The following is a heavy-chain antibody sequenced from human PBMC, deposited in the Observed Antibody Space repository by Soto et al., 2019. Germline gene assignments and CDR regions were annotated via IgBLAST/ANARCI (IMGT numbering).Heavy chain of an antibody. J-gene: IGHJ6*02. V-gene: IGHV1-69*01. Sequence: SVKVSCKASGGTFSRYAISWVRQATGQGLEWMGGIIPIFGTANYAQKFQGRVTITADESTSTAYMELSSLRSEDTAVYYCARAKYDYSGNIYYYYYGMDVWGQGTTVTV. CDR1: GGTFSRYA. D-gene: IGHD4-4*01. CDR2: IIPIFGTA. CDR3: ARAKYDYSGNIYYYYYGMDV.